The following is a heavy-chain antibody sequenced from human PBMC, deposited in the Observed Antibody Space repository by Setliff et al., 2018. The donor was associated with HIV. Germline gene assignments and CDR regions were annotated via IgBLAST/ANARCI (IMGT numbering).Heavy chain of an antibody. CDR2: IYPGDSDT. D-gene: IGHD2-2*01. Sequence: GESLKISCKGSGYSFTSYWIGWVRQMPGKGLEWMGIIYPGDSDTTYSPSFQGQVTISADRSIRPAYLQWSSLKASDTAIYYCARRGKQITSSYYYGLDVWGQGTTVTVSS. V-gene: IGHV5-51*01. CDR1: GYSFTSYW. CDR3: ARRGKQITSSYYYGLDV. J-gene: IGHJ6*02.